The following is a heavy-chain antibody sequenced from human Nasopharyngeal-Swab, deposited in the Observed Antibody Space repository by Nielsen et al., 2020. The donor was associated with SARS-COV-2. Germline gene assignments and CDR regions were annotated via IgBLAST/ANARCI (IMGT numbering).Heavy chain of an antibody. CDR2: ISGSGGST. CDR1: GFTFSSYA. Sequence: GSLKISCAASGFTFSSYAMSWARQAPGKGLEWVSAISGSGGSTYYADSVKGRFTISRDNSKNTLYLQMNSLRAEDTAVYYCAKGHSSSWPDYYYYGMDVWGQGTTVTVSS. J-gene: IGHJ6*02. V-gene: IGHV3-23*01. D-gene: IGHD6-13*01. CDR3: AKGHSSSWPDYYYYGMDV.